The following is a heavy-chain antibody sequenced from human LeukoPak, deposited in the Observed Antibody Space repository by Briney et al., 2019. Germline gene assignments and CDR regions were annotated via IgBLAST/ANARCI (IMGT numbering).Heavy chain of an antibody. V-gene: IGHV3-64D*08. Sequence: GGSLRLSCSASAFTYSNYAMHWARQAPGRGLEYVSAITSNGGSTYYADSVKGRFTISRDNPKNTLYLQMSSLRVEDTALYYCVKPLGSAGYGYYFDYWGQGTLVTVSS. D-gene: IGHD5-12*01. J-gene: IGHJ4*02. CDR1: AFTYSNYA. CDR3: VKPLGSAGYGYYFDY. CDR2: ITSNGGST.